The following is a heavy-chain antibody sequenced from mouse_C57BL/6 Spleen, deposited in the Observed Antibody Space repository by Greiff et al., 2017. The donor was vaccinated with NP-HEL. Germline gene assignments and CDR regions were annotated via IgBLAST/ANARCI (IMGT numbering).Heavy chain of an antibody. CDR1: GYTFTSYW. J-gene: IGHJ2*01. CDR3: AREGVSYYGSSYYFDY. CDR2: IDPSDSYT. V-gene: IGHV1-59*01. Sequence: VQLQQPGAELVRPGTSVKLSCKASGYTFTSYWMHWVKQRPGQGLEWIGVIDPSDSYTNYNQKFKGKATLTVDTSSSTAYMQLSSLTSEDSAVYYCAREGVSYYGSSYYFDYWGQGTTLTVSS. D-gene: IGHD1-1*01.